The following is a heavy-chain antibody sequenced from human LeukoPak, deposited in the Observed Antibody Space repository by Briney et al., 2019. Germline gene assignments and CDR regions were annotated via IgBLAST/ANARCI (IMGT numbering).Heavy chain of an antibody. Sequence: GGSLRLSCAASGFTFSSYAMSWVRQAPGKGLEWVSAISGSGGSTYYADSVKGRFTISRDNSKYTLYLQMNSLRAEDTAVYYCAKDLTAYCGGDCYSGGYFDYWGQGTLVTVSS. CDR3: AKDLTAYCGGDCYSGGYFDY. J-gene: IGHJ4*02. CDR1: GFTFSSYA. CDR2: ISGSGGST. V-gene: IGHV3-23*01. D-gene: IGHD2-21*02.